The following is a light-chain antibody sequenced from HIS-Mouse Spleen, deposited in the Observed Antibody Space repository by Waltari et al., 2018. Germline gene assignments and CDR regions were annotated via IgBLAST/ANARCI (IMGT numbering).Light chain of an antibody. J-gene: IGLJ1*01. CDR2: GNS. CDR1: SSNIGSGYD. CDR3: QSYDSSLSGSDV. V-gene: IGLV1-40*01. Sequence: QSVLTQPPSVSGAPGQRVTISCTASSSNIGSGYDVPWYQQLPGPAPKLLIYGNSNRPSGVPDRFSGSKSGTSASLAITGLQAEDEADYYCQSYDSSLSGSDVFGTGTKVTVL.